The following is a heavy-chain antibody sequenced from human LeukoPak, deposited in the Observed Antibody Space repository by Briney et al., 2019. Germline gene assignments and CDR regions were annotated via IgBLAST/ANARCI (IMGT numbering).Heavy chain of an antibody. CDR1: GGSISSYY. CDR3: ARGEYYYDSSGYYFDY. V-gene: IGHV3-66*01. CDR2: IYSGGST. J-gene: IGHJ4*02. D-gene: IGHD3-22*01. Sequence: ETLSLTCTVSGGSISSYYMSWVRQAPGKGLEWVSVIYSGGSTYYADSVKGRFTISRDNSKNTLYLQMNSLRAEDTAVYYCARGEYYYDSSGYYFDYWGQGTLVTVSS.